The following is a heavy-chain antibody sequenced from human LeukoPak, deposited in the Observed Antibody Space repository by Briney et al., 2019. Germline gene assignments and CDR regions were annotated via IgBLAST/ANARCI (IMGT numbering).Heavy chain of an antibody. J-gene: IGHJ3*02. CDR2: IYYSGST. CDR1: GDSISSGDYY. Sequence: SETLSLTCTVSGDSISSGDYYWSSIRQPPGKGLEWIAYIYYSGSTYYNPPLKSRVTISVDTSKNQFSLKLSSVTAADTAVYYCARDPGYCSSTSCYGAFDIWGQGTMVTVSS. CDR3: ARDPGYCSSTSCYGAFDI. V-gene: IGHV4-30-4*01. D-gene: IGHD2-2*01.